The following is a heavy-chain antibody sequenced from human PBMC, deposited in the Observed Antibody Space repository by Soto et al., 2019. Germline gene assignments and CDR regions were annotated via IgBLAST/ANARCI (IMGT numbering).Heavy chain of an antibody. CDR2: ISTNGGST. Sequence: GGSLRLSYSASGFTFSSYAMHWVRQAPGKGLEYVSSISTNGGSTHYADSVKGRFTISRDNSKNTQYLQMNSLRAEDTAVYYCAKDLKEVLRFLEWLSHHYYYYGMDVWGQGTTVTVSS. CDR1: GFTFSSYA. D-gene: IGHD3-3*01. J-gene: IGHJ6*02. V-gene: IGHV3-64*04. CDR3: AKDLKEVLRFLEWLSHHYYYYGMDV.